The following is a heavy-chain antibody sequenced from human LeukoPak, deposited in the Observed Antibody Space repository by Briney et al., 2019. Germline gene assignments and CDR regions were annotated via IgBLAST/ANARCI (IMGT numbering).Heavy chain of an antibody. Sequence: GGSLRLSCAASGLTFSTYAMTWVRQAPGKGLEWVSGISGNGGSTYYVDSVKGRFTISRDNSKNTLFLQMNSLRVEDTAIYYCVTYSNGFYAHNYWGQGTLVTVSS. CDR1: GLTFSTYA. V-gene: IGHV3-23*01. CDR3: VTYSNGFYAHNY. J-gene: IGHJ4*02. CDR2: ISGNGGST. D-gene: IGHD3-22*01.